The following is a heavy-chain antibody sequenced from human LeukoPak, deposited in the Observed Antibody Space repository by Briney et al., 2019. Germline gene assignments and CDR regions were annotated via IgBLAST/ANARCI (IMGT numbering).Heavy chain of an antibody. CDR2: IIPIFGTA. Sequence: ASVKVSCKASGGTFSSYAISWVRQAPGQGLEWMGGIIPIFGTANYAQKFQGRVTITADKSTSTAYMELSSLRSEDTAVYYCARGRQLVSGFPSSITDYYYYYMDVWGKGTTVTVSS. CDR3: ARGRQLVSGFPSSITDYYYYYMDV. CDR1: GGTFSSYA. J-gene: IGHJ6*03. D-gene: IGHD6-6*01. V-gene: IGHV1-69*06.